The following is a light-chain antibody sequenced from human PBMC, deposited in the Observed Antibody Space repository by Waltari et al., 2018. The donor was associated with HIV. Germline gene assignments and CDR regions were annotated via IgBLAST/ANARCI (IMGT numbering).Light chain of an antibody. J-gene: IGKJ2*01. Sequence: IQMTQSPSYVSASVGGGVSINCRAGQNIGRSLAWYQLKPGKAPKLLGYEASRLNDGDPARFRATGSRSNFTLDINNLQSDDFAIYVCQQATSFPHTFG. CDR2: EAS. CDR1: QNIGRS. V-gene: IGKV1-12*01. CDR3: QQATSFPHT.